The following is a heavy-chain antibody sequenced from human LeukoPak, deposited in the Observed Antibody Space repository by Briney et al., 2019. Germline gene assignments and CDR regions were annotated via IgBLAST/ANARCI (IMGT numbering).Heavy chain of an antibody. CDR3: ARDISIVVVPAATQFDY. CDR1: GFTFSSYS. J-gene: IGHJ4*02. D-gene: IGHD2-2*01. Sequence: GGSLRLSCAASGFTFSSYSMNWVRQAPGKGLEWVSSISSSSSYIYYADSVKGRFTISRDNAKNSLYLQMNSLRAEDTAVYYCARDISIVVVPAATQFDYWGQGTLVTVSS. V-gene: IGHV3-21*01. CDR2: ISSSSSYI.